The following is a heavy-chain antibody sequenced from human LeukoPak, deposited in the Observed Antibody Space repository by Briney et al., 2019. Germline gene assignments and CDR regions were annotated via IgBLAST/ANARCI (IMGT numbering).Heavy chain of an antibody. CDR2: IYWNDDK. D-gene: IGHD3-3*01. V-gene: IGHV2-5*01. CDR1: GFSLSTIGAG. Sequence: SGPTLVNPTQTLTLTCTFSGFSLSTIGAGVGWIRQPPGKALEWLALIYWNDDKRYSPSLKSRLTITKDTSKNQVVLTMTNMDPVDTATYYCAHLNYDFWSGYYFDYWGQGTLVPVSS. J-gene: IGHJ4*02. CDR3: AHLNYDFWSGYYFDY.